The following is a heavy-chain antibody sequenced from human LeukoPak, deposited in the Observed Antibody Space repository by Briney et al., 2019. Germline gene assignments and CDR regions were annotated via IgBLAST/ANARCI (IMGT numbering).Heavy chain of an antibody. V-gene: IGHV4-39*07. Sequence: SETLSLTCTVSGGSISSSSYYWGWIRQPPGRGLEWIGSIYYSGGTYYNPSLKSRVTISVDTSKNQFSLKLSSVTAADTAVYYCARGTYSSGWFDAFDIWGQGTMVTVSS. CDR2: IYYSGGT. CDR1: GGSISSSSYY. CDR3: ARGTYSSGWFDAFDI. J-gene: IGHJ3*02. D-gene: IGHD6-19*01.